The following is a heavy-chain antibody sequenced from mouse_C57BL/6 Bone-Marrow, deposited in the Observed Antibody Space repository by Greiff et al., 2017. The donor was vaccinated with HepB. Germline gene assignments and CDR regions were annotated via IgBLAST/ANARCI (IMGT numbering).Heavy chain of an antibody. D-gene: IGHD2-4*01. CDR2: IWSGGST. CDR1: GFSLTSYG. J-gene: IGHJ3*01. Sequence: VQLQQSGPGLVQPSQSLSITCTVSGFSLTSYGVHWVRQSPGKGLEWLGVIWSGGSTDYNAAFISRLSISKDNSKSQVFFKMNSLQADDTAIYYCATYDYDAYWGQGTLVTVSA. V-gene: IGHV2-2*01. CDR3: ATYDYDAY.